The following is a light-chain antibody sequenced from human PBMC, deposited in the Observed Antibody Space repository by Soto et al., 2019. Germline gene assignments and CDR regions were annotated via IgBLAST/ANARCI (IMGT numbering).Light chain of an antibody. J-gene: IGKJ1*01. Sequence: DIQMTQSPSTLSASVGDRVTITCRASQSISSWLAWYQQKPGKAPKLLIYKASTLKSGVPSRFSGSGSGTEFTLTISGLQPDDFATYYCQHYNSYSEALGQGTKVGIK. CDR1: QSISSW. CDR2: KAS. CDR3: QHYNSYSEA. V-gene: IGKV1-5*03.